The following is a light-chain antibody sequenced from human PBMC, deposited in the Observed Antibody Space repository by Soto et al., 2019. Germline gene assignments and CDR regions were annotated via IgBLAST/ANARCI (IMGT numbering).Light chain of an antibody. J-gene: IGKJ2*01. V-gene: IGKV3D-20*01. CDR2: GAS. CDR3: QHYGSSPPYT. CDR1: QSLSSGS. Sequence: EIVLTQSPVTLSLSPGERATLSCGVSQSLSSGSLAWYQHKRGLAPRLLVYGASIRATGIPDRFSGSGSGTDFTLTISRLEPEDFAVYYCQHYGSSPPYTFGQGTKLEIK.